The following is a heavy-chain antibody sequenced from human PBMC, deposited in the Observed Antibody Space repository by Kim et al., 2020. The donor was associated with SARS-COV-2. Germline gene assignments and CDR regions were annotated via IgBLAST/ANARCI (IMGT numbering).Heavy chain of an antibody. V-gene: IGHV1-18*01. Sequence: NHAKKLQGRVTMTTDTSTSTAYMELRSLRSDDTAVYYCARDGYSSSWYVYWGQGTLVTVSS. D-gene: IGHD6-13*01. CDR3: ARDGYSSSWYVY. J-gene: IGHJ4*02.